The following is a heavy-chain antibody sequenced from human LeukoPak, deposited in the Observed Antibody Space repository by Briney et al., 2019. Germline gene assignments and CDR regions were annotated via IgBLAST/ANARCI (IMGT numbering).Heavy chain of an antibody. D-gene: IGHD7-27*01. V-gene: IGHV3-7*01. Sequence: PGGSLRLSCGASGFTFSETWMNWVRQAPGKGLEWVAAIKDDGSETDYVDSEKGRFTISRDNAKNSLYLQMNSLRAEDTAVYYCSTYKNWVAGDVWGQGTTVSVSS. CDR3: STYKNWVAGDV. CDR1: GFTFSETW. CDR2: IKDDGSET. J-gene: IGHJ6*02.